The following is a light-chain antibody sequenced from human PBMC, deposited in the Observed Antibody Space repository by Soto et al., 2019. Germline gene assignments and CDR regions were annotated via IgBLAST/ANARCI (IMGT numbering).Light chain of an antibody. V-gene: IGLV2-14*01. CDR3: CSFTSSSTYV. CDR1: TSDVGTSNY. Sequence: SVLNQPASVSGAPGAWRNLSCGGTTSDVGTSNYVSWYQHHPGKAPRLLIYQVTDRPSGVSDRFSGSKSGTTASLTISGLQAEDEATYYCCSFTSSSTYVFGSGNKVNV. J-gene: IGLJ1*01. CDR2: QVT.